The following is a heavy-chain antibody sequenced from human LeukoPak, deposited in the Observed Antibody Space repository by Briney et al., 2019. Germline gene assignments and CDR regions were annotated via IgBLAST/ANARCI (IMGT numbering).Heavy chain of an antibody. Sequence: SGGSLRLSCAASGFTVSSNYMSWVRQAPGKGLEWVSVIYSGGSTYYADSVKGRFTISRGNSKNTLYLQMNSLRAEDTAVYYCARDNAAATGWFDPWGQGTLVTVSS. CDR1: GFTVSSNY. J-gene: IGHJ5*02. D-gene: IGHD6-13*01. V-gene: IGHV3-53*01. CDR3: ARDNAAATGWFDP. CDR2: IYSGGST.